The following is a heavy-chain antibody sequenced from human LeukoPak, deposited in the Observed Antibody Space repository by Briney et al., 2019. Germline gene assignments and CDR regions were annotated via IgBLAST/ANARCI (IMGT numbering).Heavy chain of an antibody. CDR1: GYSISSSYY. D-gene: IGHD4-11*01. J-gene: IGHJ4*02. CDR2: IYHSGST. CDR3: AGLPSNTVTHDY. V-gene: IGHV4-38-2*01. Sequence: KTSETLSLACAVSGYSISSSYYWGWIRQPPGKGLEWIGTIYHSGSTHYNPSLKSRVTLSVDTSKNQFSLKLRSVTAADTAVYYCAGLPSNTVTHDYWGQGTLVTVSS.